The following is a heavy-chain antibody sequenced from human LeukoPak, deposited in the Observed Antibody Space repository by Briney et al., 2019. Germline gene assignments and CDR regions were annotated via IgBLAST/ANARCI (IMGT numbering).Heavy chain of an antibody. D-gene: IGHD6-13*01. Sequence: SETLSLTCTVSGGSISSYYWSWIRQPAGKGLEWIGRIYTSGSTNYNPSLKSRVTMSVDTSKNQFSLKLSSVTAADTAVYYCARGGAAADVKEFDYWGQGTLVTVSS. J-gene: IGHJ4*02. CDR3: ARGGAAADVKEFDY. V-gene: IGHV4-4*07. CDR1: GGSISSYY. CDR2: IYTSGST.